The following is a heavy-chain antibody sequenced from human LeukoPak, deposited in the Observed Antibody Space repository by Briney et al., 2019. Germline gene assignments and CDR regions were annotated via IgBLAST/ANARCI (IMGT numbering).Heavy chain of an antibody. J-gene: IGHJ4*02. Sequence: GGSLRLSCAASGFTFTDHYMDWVRQAPGKGLEWVGRIRNRANSYTTEYAASVKGRFTISRDDSQNSVYLHLNSLKSEDTAVYYCARGNIAVAGFDYWGQGTLVTVSS. CDR1: GFTFTDHY. CDR2: IRNRANSYTT. D-gene: IGHD6-19*01. CDR3: ARGNIAVAGFDY. V-gene: IGHV3-72*01.